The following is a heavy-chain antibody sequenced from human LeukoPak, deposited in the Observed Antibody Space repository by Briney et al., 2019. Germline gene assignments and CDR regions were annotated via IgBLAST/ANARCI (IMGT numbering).Heavy chain of an antibody. D-gene: IGHD1-26*01. Sequence: PGGSLRLSCAASGFTFSNYWMSWVRQAPGKGLQWVANIKQDGSEKYYVDSVKGRFTISRDNAENSLYLQMSTLRAEDTAVYYCARDGGSYNYWGQGTLVTVSS. CDR3: ARDGGSYNY. J-gene: IGHJ4*02. CDR1: GFTFSNYW. CDR2: IKQDGSEK. V-gene: IGHV3-7*01.